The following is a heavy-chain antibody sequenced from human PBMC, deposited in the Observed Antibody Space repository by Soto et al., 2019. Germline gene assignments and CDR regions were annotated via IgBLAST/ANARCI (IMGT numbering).Heavy chain of an antibody. D-gene: IGHD6-13*01. CDR3: AREEGSSSWYNRYYYYYGMDV. Sequence: GGSLRLSCAASGFTFSSYAMHWVRQAPGKGLEWVAVISYDGSNKYYADSVKGRFTISRDNSKNTLYLQMNSLRAEDTAVYYCAREEGSSSWYNRYYYYYGMDVWGQGTTVTVSS. V-gene: IGHV3-30-3*01. CDR1: GFTFSSYA. CDR2: ISYDGSNK. J-gene: IGHJ6*02.